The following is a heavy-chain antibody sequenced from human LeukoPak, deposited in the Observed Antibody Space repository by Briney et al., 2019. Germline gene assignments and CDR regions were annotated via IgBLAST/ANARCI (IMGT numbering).Heavy chain of an antibody. Sequence: PSETLSLTCTVSGGSISSYYWSWIRHPAGKGLEWIGRIYTSGSTNYNPSLKSRVTMSVDTSKNHFSLKLSSVTAADTAVYYCARGMRDGYNARWFDPWGQGTLVTVSS. CDR1: GGSISSYY. CDR2: IYTSGST. D-gene: IGHD5-24*01. CDR3: ARGMRDGYNARWFDP. V-gene: IGHV4-4*07. J-gene: IGHJ5*02.